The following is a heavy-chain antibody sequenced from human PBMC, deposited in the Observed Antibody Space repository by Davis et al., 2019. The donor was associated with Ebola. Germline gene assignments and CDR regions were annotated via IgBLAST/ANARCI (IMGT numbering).Heavy chain of an antibody. J-gene: IGHJ4*02. CDR2: MNPNSGNT. Sequence: ASVKVSCKASGYTFSSYDIIWVRQATGHGLEWMGWMNPNSGNTNYAQRFQGRGTMTRATSTSTVYMELSSPRSDDTAVYYCAREPPGAVAGFDYWGQGILVSVSS. D-gene: IGHD6-19*01. V-gene: IGHV1-8*01. CDR1: GYTFSSYD. CDR3: AREPPGAVAGFDY.